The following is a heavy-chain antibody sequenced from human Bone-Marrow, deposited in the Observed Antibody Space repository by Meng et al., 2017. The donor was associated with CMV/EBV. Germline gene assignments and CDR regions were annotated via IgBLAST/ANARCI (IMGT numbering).Heavy chain of an antibody. CDR2: ISSSGSTI. V-gene: IGHV3-11*04. CDR3: ARDYDFWSGYYERRGDGMDV. CDR1: GFTFSDYY. J-gene: IGHJ6*02. Sequence: GGSLRLSCAASGFTFSDYYMSWFRQAPGKGLEWVSYISSSGSTIYYADSVKGRFTISRDNAKNSLYLQMNSLRAEDTAVYYCARDYDFWSGYYERRGDGMDVWGQGTTVTVSS. D-gene: IGHD3-3*01.